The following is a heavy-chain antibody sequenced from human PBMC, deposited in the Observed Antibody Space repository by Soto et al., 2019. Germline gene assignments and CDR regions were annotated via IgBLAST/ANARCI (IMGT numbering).Heavy chain of an antibody. D-gene: IGHD2-8*01. Sequence: GGSLRLSCAASGFTVSSNYMSWVRQAPGKGLEWVSVIYSGGNTYYADSAKGRFTISRDDAKSSLYLQMDSLRADDTAVYFCARSGVAALDSWGQGTLVTVSS. CDR3: ARSGVAALDS. J-gene: IGHJ5*01. CDR2: IYSGGNT. V-gene: IGHV3-53*01. CDR1: GFTVSSNY.